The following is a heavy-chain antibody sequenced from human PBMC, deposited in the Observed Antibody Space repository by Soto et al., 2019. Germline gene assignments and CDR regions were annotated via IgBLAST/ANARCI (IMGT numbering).Heavy chain of an antibody. CDR1: GGSISRGGYY. J-gene: IGHJ4*02. Sequence: QVQLQESGPGLVKPSQTLSLTCNVSGGSISRGGYYWSWIRQHPGKGLEWIGYIYYSGSTFYNPSLRSRVTISIDMSNNQFSLKLSSVTAADTAVYYCATTIASRPVDYWGQGTLVTVSS. D-gene: IGHD6-6*01. CDR3: ATTIASRPVDY. CDR2: IYYSGST. V-gene: IGHV4-31*03.